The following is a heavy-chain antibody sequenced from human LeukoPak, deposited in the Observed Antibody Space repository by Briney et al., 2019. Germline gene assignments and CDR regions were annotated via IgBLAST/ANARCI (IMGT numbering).Heavy chain of an antibody. CDR1: GFTFNSYA. V-gene: IGHV3-23*01. CDR2: ISDSGGNT. D-gene: IGHD6-6*01. Sequence: QAGGSLRLSCAASGFTFNSYAMCWVRQAPWERLQWVSGISDSGGNTYYADSVRGRFTISRDNSKNTLYLQMNSLRAEDTAVYYCARHRSSWLIDYWGQGTLVTASS. CDR3: ARHRSSWLIDY. J-gene: IGHJ4*02.